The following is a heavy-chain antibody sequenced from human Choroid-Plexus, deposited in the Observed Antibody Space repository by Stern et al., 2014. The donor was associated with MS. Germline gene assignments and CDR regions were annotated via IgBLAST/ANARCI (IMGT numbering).Heavy chain of an antibody. J-gene: IGHJ4*02. CDR2: ISSDGTTK. CDR1: GFIFSSFG. CDR3: ARDRHWLTYYFDY. V-gene: IGHV3-30*03. D-gene: IGHD3-9*01. Sequence: QLVQSGGGVVQPGRPLRLSCIGSGFIFSSFGMHWVRQAPGKGLEWVAFISSDGTTKDYAVSVKGRFTISRDNSNNTLWMQMSSLRPEDTAVYYCARDRHWLTYYFDYWGQGSLVTVSS.